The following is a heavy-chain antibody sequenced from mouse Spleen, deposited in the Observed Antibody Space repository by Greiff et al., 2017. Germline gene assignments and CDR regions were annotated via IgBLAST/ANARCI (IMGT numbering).Heavy chain of an antibody. V-gene: IGHV3-6*01. D-gene: IGHD2-14*01. CDR2: ISYDGSN. J-gene: IGHJ1*01. CDR3: ARVRRDWYFDV. CDR1: GYSFTSGYY. Sequence: QSGPGLVKPSQSLSLTCSVSGYSFTSGYYWNWIRQFPGNKLEWMGYISYDGSNNYNPSLKNRISITRDTSKNQFFLKLNSVTTEDAATYYCARVRRDWYFDVWGAGTTVTVSS.